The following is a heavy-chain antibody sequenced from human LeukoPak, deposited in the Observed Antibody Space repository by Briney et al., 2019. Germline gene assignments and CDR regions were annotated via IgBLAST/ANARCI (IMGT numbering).Heavy chain of an antibody. D-gene: IGHD6-19*01. CDR1: GFTFSDYY. Sequence: SGGSLRLSCAASGFTFSDYYMSWIRQAPGKGLEWVSLIYSGGTTYYADSVKGRFTISRDNSKNTLYLQMNSLRAEDTAVYYCAKLYSSGWYVSYSGWFDPWGQGTLVTVSS. CDR2: IYSGGTT. J-gene: IGHJ5*02. CDR3: AKLYSSGWYVSYSGWFDP. V-gene: IGHV3-53*01.